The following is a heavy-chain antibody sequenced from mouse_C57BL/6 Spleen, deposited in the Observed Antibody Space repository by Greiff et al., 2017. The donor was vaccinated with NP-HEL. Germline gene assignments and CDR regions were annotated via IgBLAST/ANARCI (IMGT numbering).Heavy chain of an antibody. D-gene: IGHD1-1*01. CDR3: ARRDGKDYFDY. Sequence: EVKLVESGGGLVKPGGSLKLSCAASGFTFSSYAMSWVRQTPEKRLEWVATISDGGSYTYYPDNVKGRFTISRDNAKNNLYLQMSHLKSEDTAMYYCARRDGKDYFDYWGQGTTLTVSS. CDR1: GFTFSSYA. J-gene: IGHJ2*01. V-gene: IGHV5-4*03. CDR2: ISDGGSYT.